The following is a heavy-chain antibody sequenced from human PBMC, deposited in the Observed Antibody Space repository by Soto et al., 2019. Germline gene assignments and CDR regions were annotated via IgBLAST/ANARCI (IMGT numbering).Heavy chain of an antibody. CDR2: ISAYNGNT. CDR3: ARQSLEGCDY. V-gene: IGHV1-18*01. CDR1: GYRFASYG. Sequence: AASVKVSCEASGYRFASYGSSWVRQAPGQGLEWMGWISAYNGNTNYAQKLQGRVTMTTDTSTSTAYMELRSLRSDDTAVYYCARQSLEGCDYWGQGTLVTVSS. J-gene: IGHJ4*02.